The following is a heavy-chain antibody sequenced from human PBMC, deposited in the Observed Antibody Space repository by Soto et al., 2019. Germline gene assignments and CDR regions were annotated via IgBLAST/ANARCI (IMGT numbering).Heavy chain of an antibody. CDR3: ARGRHPRIAVAGGGAYFDY. V-gene: IGHV4-59*01. Sequence: SETLSLTCTVSGGSISSYYWSWIRQPPGKGLEWIGYIYYSGSTNYNPSLKSRVTISVDTSKNQFSLKLSSVTAADTAVYYCARGRHPRIAVAGGGAYFDYWGQGTLVTVSS. J-gene: IGHJ4*02. CDR2: IYYSGST. D-gene: IGHD6-19*01. CDR1: GGSISSYY.